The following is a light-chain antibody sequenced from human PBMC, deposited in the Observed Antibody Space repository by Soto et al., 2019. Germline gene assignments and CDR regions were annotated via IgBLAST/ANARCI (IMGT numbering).Light chain of an antibody. J-gene: IGKJ5*01. CDR3: QQRSNWPPTIT. CDR2: DAS. Sequence: EIVLTQSPVTLSLSPGERATLSCGASQTVSSGYLAWYQQKPGQAPRLLIYDASNRATGIPARFSGSGSGTDFTLTISSLEPEDFAVYYCQQRSNWPPTITFGQGTRLEIK. V-gene: IGKV3-11*01. CDR1: QTVSSGY.